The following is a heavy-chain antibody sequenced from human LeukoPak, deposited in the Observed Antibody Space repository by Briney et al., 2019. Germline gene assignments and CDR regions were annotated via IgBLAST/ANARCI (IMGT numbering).Heavy chain of an antibody. D-gene: IGHD2-2*01. Sequence: GGFLKLSCAASGFPFSSYGMHWVRQAPGKGLEWVAFIRYDGSNKYYTDSVKGRFTISRDNSKNTLYLQMNSLRAEDTAVYYCAKDRRYCSSTSCYSNAFDIWGQGTMVTVSS. CDR3: AKDRRYCSSTSCYSNAFDI. CDR2: IRYDGSNK. V-gene: IGHV3-30*02. CDR1: GFPFSSYG. J-gene: IGHJ3*02.